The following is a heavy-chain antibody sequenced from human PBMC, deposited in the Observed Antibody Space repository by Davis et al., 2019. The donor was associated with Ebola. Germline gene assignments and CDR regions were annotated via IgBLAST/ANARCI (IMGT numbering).Heavy chain of an antibody. CDR1: EYGFTTYA. CDR3: ARGLGFCSDGSCAFDI. D-gene: IGHD2-15*01. J-gene: IGHJ3*02. CDR2: INTNTGNP. V-gene: IGHV7-4-1*02. Sequence: AASVKVSCKASEYGFTTYAINWVRQAPGQGLEWMGWINTNTGNPTFAQGFTGRFVFYLDTSVSTAYLQISSLKAEDTAVYYCARGLGFCSDGSCAFDIWGQGTMVTVSS.